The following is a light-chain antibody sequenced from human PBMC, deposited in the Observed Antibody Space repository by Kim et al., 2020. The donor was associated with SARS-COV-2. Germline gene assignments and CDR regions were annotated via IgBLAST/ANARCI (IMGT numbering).Light chain of an antibody. Sequence: MSPGERATLSCRASQSISSNLAWYQQRPGQPPRLLIYGASSRATGVPARFSGSGSATEFTLTISSLQSEDFAVYYCQQYNNWPETFGQGTKVEIK. J-gene: IGKJ1*01. CDR2: GAS. V-gene: IGKV3-15*01. CDR3: QQYNNWPET. CDR1: QSISSN.